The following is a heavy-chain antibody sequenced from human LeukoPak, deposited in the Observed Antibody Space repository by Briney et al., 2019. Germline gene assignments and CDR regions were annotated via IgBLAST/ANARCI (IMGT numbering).Heavy chain of an antibody. CDR3: ARDRYVARYFDY. V-gene: IGHV1-2*02. CDR1: GYTFTGYY. D-gene: IGHD3-16*01. J-gene: IGHJ4*02. CDR2: INPNSGGT. Sequence: ASVKVSCKASGYTFTGYYMHWVRQAPGQGLEWMGWINPNSGGTNYAQKFQGRVTMTRDTSISTAYMELSRLTSDDTAVYYCARDRYVARYFDYWGQGTLVTVSS.